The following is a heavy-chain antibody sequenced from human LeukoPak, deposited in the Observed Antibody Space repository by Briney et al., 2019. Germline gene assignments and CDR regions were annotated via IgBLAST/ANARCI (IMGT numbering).Heavy chain of an antibody. CDR2: INPDSGAT. V-gene: IGHV1-2*02. D-gene: IGHD1-1*01. J-gene: IGHJ5*02. CDR1: GYTFTGYS. CDR3: AQSRYNWNANWFDP. Sequence: ASVKVSCKASGYTFTGYSMHWVRQAPGQGLEWMAWINPDSGATKYAQKFQGRVTMTRDTSISTAYMELTRLTSDDTAVYYCAQSRYNWNANWFDPWGQGSLVSVSS.